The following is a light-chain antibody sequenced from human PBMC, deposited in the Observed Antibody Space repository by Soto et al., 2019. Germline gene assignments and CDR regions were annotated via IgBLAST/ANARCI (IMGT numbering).Light chain of an antibody. CDR3: LSYTTSSSYV. Sequence: ALTQPASVSGSPGQSITISCTGTSSDVGAYNRVSWYQQHSGKAPKLMIYEVSNRPSGVSNRFSGSKSGNTASLTISGLQAEDEADYYCLSYTTSSSYVFGTGTKVTVL. CDR2: EVS. J-gene: IGLJ1*01. CDR1: SSDVGAYNR. V-gene: IGLV2-14*01.